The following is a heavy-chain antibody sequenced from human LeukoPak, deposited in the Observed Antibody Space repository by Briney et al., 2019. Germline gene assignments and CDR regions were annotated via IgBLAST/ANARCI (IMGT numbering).Heavy chain of an antibody. CDR2: INPSGGST. V-gene: IGHV1-46*01. CDR3: ARDAYTSYGSGSYCDY. Sequence: ASVKVSCKASGYTFTSYYMHWVRQAPGQGLGWMGIINPSGGSTSYAQKFQGRVTMTRDASTSTVYMELSSLRSEDTAVYYCARDAYTSYGSGSYCDYWGQGTLVTVSS. CDR1: GYTFTSYY. D-gene: IGHD3-10*01. J-gene: IGHJ4*02.